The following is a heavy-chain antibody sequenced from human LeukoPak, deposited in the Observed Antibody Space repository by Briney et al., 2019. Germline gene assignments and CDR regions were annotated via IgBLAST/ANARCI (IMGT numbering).Heavy chain of an antibody. CDR3: ARDGGATMVRGVATYDS. J-gene: IGHJ4*02. D-gene: IGHD3-10*01. CDR1: GFTFSRYS. Sequence: GGSLRLSCSASGFTFSRYSMNWVRQAPGKGLEWVSYISRSSSTIHYADSVKGRFTISRDNAKSSLFLQMNSLRAEDTAVYYCARDGGATMVRGVATYDSWGQGTLVTVSS. V-gene: IGHV3-48*04. CDR2: ISRSSSTI.